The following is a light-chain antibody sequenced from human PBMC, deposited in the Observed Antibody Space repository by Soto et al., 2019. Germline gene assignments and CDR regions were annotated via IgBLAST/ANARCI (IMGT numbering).Light chain of an antibody. V-gene: IGLV1-44*01. CDR3: ATWDDSLKRVV. J-gene: IGLJ2*01. Sequence: QSVLTQPPSASGTPGQRVTISCSGSSSNIGSETVNWYQHLPGTAPKLLIYLNNQRPSGVPDRFSGSKSDTSASLAISGLQSEDEADYHCATWDDSLKRVVFGGGTQLTVL. CDR1: SSNIGSET. CDR2: LNN.